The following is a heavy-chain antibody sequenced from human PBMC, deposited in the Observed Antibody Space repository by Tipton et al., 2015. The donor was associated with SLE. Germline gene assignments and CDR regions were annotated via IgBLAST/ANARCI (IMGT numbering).Heavy chain of an antibody. CDR2: IYYTGNT. CDR3: AREWGNRGGFDY. V-gene: IGHV4-59*11. D-gene: IGHD3-16*01. Sequence: TLSLTCSVSGGSMSYHYWSWIRQPPGKGLEWIGYIYYTGNTNYNPSLKSRVTMSVDTSKNQFSLKLSSVTAADTAVYYCAREWGNRGGFDYWGQGTLVTVSS. CDR1: GGSMSYHY. J-gene: IGHJ4*02.